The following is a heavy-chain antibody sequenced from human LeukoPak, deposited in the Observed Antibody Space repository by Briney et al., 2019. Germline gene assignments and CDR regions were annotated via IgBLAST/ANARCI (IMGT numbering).Heavy chain of an antibody. Sequence: GGSLRLSCAASGFTFSDYYMSWIRQAPGKGLEWVSYISSSSSYTNYADSVKGRFTISRDNAKNSLYLQMNSLRDEDTAVYYCARESGWLAGFDYWGQGTLVTVSS. CDR2: ISSSSSYT. J-gene: IGHJ4*02. CDR1: GFTFSDYY. D-gene: IGHD3-22*01. V-gene: IGHV3-11*06. CDR3: ARESGWLAGFDY.